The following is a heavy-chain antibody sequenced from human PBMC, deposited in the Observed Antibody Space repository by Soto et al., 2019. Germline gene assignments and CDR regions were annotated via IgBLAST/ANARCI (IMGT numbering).Heavy chain of an antibody. D-gene: IGHD3-9*01. CDR1: GFSLSTSGVG. CDR3: AHKGPEDWPLDY. V-gene: IGHV2-5*02. J-gene: IGHJ4*02. Sequence: QITLKESGPTLVRPTQTLTLTCASSGFSLSTSGVGVGWIRQPPGKALEWLAVIYWDESKHYSPSLRSRLTITKDASKNQVVLTMTTMDPMDTGTYYCAHKGPEDWPLDYWGQGTLVTVSS. CDR2: IYWDESK.